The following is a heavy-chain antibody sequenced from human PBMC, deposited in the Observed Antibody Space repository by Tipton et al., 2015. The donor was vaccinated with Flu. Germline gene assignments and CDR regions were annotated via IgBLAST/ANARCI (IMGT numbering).Heavy chain of an antibody. CDR3: ANGPF. J-gene: IGHJ3*01. CDR1: GFTFSKYW. V-gene: IGHV3-7*01. Sequence: GSLRLSCAASGFTFSKYWMSWVRQAPGKGLEWVANIKEDGSEKNYADSVEGRFTIFRDNAKNSLFLQMNSLRAEDTAVYYCANGPFWGQGTMVTVSS. CDR2: IKEDGSEK.